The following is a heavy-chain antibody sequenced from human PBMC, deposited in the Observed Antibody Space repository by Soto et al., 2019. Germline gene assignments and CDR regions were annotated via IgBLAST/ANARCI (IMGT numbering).Heavy chain of an antibody. CDR3: AREWNPLNWFDP. D-gene: IGHD1-1*01. CDR2: ISSSSSTI. CDR1: GFTFSSYS. J-gene: IGHJ5*02. V-gene: IGHV3-48*02. Sequence: EVQLVESGGGLVQPGGSLRLSCAASGFTFSSYSMNWVRQAPGKGLEWVSYISSSSSTIYYADSVKGRFTISRDNAKNLLYLQMNSLRDEDTAVYYCAREWNPLNWFDPWGQGTLVTVSS.